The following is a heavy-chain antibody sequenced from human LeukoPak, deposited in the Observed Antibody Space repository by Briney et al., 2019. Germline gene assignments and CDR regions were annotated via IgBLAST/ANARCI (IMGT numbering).Heavy chain of an antibody. CDR2: ISYDGSSK. CDR3: ARGPWELPECYFDY. J-gene: IGHJ4*02. Sequence: GGSLRLSCAASGFTFSSYAMHWVRQAPGKGLEWVAVISYDGSSKYYADSVKGRFTISRDNSKNTLYLQMNSLRAEDTAVYYCARGPWELPECYFDYWGQGTLVTVSS. D-gene: IGHD1-26*01. V-gene: IGHV3-30-3*01. CDR1: GFTFSSYA.